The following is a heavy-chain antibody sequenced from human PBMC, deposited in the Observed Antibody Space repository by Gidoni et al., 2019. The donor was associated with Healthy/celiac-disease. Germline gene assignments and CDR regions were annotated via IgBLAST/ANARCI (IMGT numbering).Heavy chain of an antibody. CDR3: ARDLYYYDSSGYWFDY. CDR2: INPNSGGT. J-gene: IGHJ4*02. Sequence: QVQLVQSGAEVKKPGASVKVSCKASGYTFTGYYMHWLRQAPGQGLEWMGRINPNSGGTNYAQKFQGRVTMTRDTSISTAYMELSRLRSDDTAVYYCARDLYYYDSSGYWFDYWGQGTLVTVSS. D-gene: IGHD3-22*01. CDR1: GYTFTGYY. V-gene: IGHV1-2*06.